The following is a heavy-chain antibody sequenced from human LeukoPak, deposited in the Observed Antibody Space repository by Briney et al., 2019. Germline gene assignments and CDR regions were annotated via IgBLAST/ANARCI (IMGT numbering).Heavy chain of an antibody. CDR2: IYPGDSNT. V-gene: IGHV5-51*01. J-gene: IGHJ6*02. CDR1: GYSFKNYW. Sequence: GESLKISCKGSGYSFKNYWIAWVRQMPGKGLEWMGIIYPGDSNTRYNPSFQGRVTISADKSISTAYLQWSTLKASDTAEYYCARQGFVASYGVDVWGQGTTVTVSS. CDR3: ARQGFVASYGVDV.